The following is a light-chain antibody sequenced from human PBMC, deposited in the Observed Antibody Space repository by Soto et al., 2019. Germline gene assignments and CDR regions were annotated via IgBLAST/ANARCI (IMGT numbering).Light chain of an antibody. CDR3: QHYCSSTWT. CDR2: GAS. V-gene: IGKV3-20*01. CDR1: QSVSSTY. Sequence: DIVLTQSPGTLSLSPGEGATLSCMSSQSVSSTYLAWYQQKPGQAPRLLIYGASSRATGIPDRFSGSGSVTDFTLTISRLEPEDFAVYYCQHYCSSTWTFGQGTKVEIK. J-gene: IGKJ1*01.